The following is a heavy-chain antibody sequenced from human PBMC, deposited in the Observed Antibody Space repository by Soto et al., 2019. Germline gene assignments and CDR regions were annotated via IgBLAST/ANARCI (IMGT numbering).Heavy chain of an antibody. V-gene: IGHV3-30*03. CDR1: GFTFSSYG. CDR3: SSGLLYYELWSGYSPYGMAV. D-gene: IGHD3-3*01. CDR2: ISYDGSNK. Sequence: GGSLRLSCAASGFTFSSYGMHWVRQAPGKGLEWVAVISYDGSNKYYADSVKGRFTISRDNSKNTLYLQMNSLRAEDTAVYYWSSGLLYYELWSGYSPYGMAVWGQGTTVTVSS. J-gene: IGHJ6*02.